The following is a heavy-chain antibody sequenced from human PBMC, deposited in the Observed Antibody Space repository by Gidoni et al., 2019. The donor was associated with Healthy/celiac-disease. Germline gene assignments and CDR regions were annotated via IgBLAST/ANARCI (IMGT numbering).Heavy chain of an antibody. CDR3: ARGLTGDAFDY. D-gene: IGHD3-16*01. CDR2: INPSGGST. Sequence: QVQLVQSGAEVKKPGGSVKVSCRASGYTFNSYYMHWVRQGPGQGPEWMGIINPSGGSTSYAQKFQGRVTMTRDTSTSTVYMELSSLRSEDTAVYYCARGLTGDAFDYWGQGTLVTVSS. V-gene: IGHV1-46*02. J-gene: IGHJ4*02. CDR1: GYTFNSYY.